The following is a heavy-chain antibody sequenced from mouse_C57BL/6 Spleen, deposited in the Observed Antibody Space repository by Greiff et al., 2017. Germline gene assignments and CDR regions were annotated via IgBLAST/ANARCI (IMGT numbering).Heavy chain of an antibody. CDR1: GYTFTGYW. CDR3: ARSEDGYYFAWFAY. CDR2: ILPGSGST. V-gene: IGHV1-9*01. D-gene: IGHD2-3*01. Sequence: QVQLQQSGAELMKPGASVKLSCKATGYTFTGYWIEWVKQRPGHGLEWIGEILPGSGSTNYNEKFKGKATFTADTSSNTAYMQLSSLTTEDSAIYYCARSEDGYYFAWFAYWGQGTLVTVSA. J-gene: IGHJ3*01.